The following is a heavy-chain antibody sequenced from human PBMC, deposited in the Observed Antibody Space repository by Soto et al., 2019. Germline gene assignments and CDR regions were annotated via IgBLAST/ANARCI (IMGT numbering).Heavy chain of an antibody. CDR1: GFTFSNYG. J-gene: IGHJ4*02. CDR2: ISYDGSNK. V-gene: IGHV3-30*18. CDR3: AKEARKAYQLLWRTPAPYFDY. D-gene: IGHD2-2*01. Sequence: GGSLRLSCADSGFTFSNYGMHWVRQAPGKGLEWVAAISYDGSNKYYADSVKGRFTISRDNSKNTLYLQMNSLRAEDTAVYYCAKEARKAYQLLWRTPAPYFDYWGQGTLVTVSS.